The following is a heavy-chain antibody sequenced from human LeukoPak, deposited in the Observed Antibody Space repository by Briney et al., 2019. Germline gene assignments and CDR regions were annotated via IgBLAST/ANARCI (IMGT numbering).Heavy chain of an antibody. CDR3: ARVYCSGGACNRYFFDF. J-gene: IGHJ4*02. CDR1: GFTFSSYA. V-gene: IGHV3-23*01. Sequence: GGSLRLSCAASGFTFSSYAMSWVRQAPGKGLEWVSAISGSGGSTYYADSVKGRFTISRDNSKSTLYLQMNSLRAEDTAVYYCARVYCSGGACNRYFFDFWGQGTLVTVSS. CDR2: ISGSGGST. D-gene: IGHD2-15*01.